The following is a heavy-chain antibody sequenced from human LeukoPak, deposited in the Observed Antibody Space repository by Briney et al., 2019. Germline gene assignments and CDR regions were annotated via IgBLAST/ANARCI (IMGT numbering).Heavy chain of an antibody. Sequence: GGSLRLSCAASGFTVSSNYMSWVRQAPGKGLEWVAVISYDGSNKYYADSVKGRFTISRDNSKNTLYLQMNSLRAEDTAVYYCAKEMAAAMVPAFDYWGQGTLVTVSS. CDR3: AKEMAAAMVPAFDY. D-gene: IGHD5-18*01. CDR1: GFTVSSNY. V-gene: IGHV3-30*18. J-gene: IGHJ4*02. CDR2: ISYDGSNK.